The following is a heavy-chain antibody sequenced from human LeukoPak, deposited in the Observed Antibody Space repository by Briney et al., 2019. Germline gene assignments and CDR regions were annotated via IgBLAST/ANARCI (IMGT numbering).Heavy chain of an antibody. CDR3: ASTLALGSKRTAMVP. CDR1: GFTFSNYN. J-gene: IGHJ5*02. D-gene: IGHD5-18*01. V-gene: IGHV3-21*01. CDR2: ITRDSIYT. Sequence: GGSLRLSCAASGFTFSNYNMNWVRQTPGKGLEWVSSITRDSIYTFYADSVKGRFTISRDNSKNTLYLQMNSLRAEDTAVYYCASTLALGSKRTAMVPWGQGTLVTVSS.